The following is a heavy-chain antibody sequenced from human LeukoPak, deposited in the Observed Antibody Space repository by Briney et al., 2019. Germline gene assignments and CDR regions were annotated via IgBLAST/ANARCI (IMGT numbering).Heavy chain of an antibody. CDR3: ARHQGIGSSWYGY. D-gene: IGHD6-13*01. J-gene: IGHJ4*02. CDR1: GGSFSGYY. Sequence: SETLSLTCAVYGGSFSGYYWSWIRQPPGKGLEWIGEINHSGSTNYNPSLKSRVTISVDTSKNQFSLKLSSVTAADTAVYYCARHQGIGSSWYGYWGQGTLVTVSS. V-gene: IGHV4-34*01. CDR2: INHSGST.